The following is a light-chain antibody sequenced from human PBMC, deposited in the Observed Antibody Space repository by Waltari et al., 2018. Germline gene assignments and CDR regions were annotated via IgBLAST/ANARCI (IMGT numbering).Light chain of an antibody. J-gene: IGLJ2*01. CDR2: EVT. CDR3: CSYALSGAVV. CDR1: TSDVGYYNL. V-gene: IGLV2-23*02. Sequence: QSALTQPASVSGSPGQSITISCTGTTSDVGYYNLVSWYQQHPGKAPKLMIYEVTKRPSGVSARVSGSKAGHTASLTISGLQAEDEANYYCCSYALSGAVVFGGGTKLTVL.